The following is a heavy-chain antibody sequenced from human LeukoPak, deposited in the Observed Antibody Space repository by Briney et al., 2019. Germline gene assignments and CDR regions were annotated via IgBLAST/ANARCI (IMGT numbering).Heavy chain of an antibody. CDR3: ARGGGTVVVVPAATHNWFDP. D-gene: IGHD2-2*01. V-gene: IGHV4-34*01. Sequence: SETLSLTCTVSGGSFSGYYWSWIRQPPGKGLEWIGEINHSGSTNYNPSLKSRVTISVNTSKTQFSLKLSSVTAADTAVYYCARGGGTVVVVPAATHNWFDPWGQGTLVTVSS. CDR2: INHSGST. J-gene: IGHJ5*02. CDR1: GGSFSGYY.